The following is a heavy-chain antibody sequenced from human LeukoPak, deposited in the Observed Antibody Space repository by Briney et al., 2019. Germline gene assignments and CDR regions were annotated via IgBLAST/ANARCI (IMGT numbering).Heavy chain of an antibody. Sequence: ASVKVSCKASGYTFTSYGISWVRQAPGQGLEWMGWISAYNGNTNYAQKLQGRVTMTTDTSTSTAYMELRSLRSDDTAVYYCARDGVCRSLTVAPVYWGQGTLVTVSS. D-gene: IGHD6-19*01. CDR2: ISAYNGNT. J-gene: IGHJ4*02. CDR1: GYTFTSYG. V-gene: IGHV1-18*04. CDR3: ARDGVCRSLTVAPVY.